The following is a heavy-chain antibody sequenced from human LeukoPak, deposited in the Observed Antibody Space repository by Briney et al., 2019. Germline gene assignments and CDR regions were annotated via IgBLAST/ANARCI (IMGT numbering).Heavy chain of an antibody. V-gene: IGHV4-39*01. D-gene: IGHD6-13*01. Sequence: PSETLSLTCTVSGGSISSSSYYWGWVRQPPGKGLEWIGSIYHSGSTYYNPSLKSRVTISVDTSNNQFSLKLRSVTAADTAVYYCAIIVAAGSIPWRQGTLVTVSS. CDR3: AIIVAAGSIP. CDR1: GGSISSSSYY. CDR2: IYHSGST. J-gene: IGHJ5*02.